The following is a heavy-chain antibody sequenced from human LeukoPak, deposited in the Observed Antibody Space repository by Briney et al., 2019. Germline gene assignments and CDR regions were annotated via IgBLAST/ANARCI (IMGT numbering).Heavy chain of an antibody. CDR3: ARPGSAPYFF. V-gene: IGHV3-74*01. Sequence: GGSLRLSCVASGFTFSSYWMHWVRQAPGKGLVWVSHINSDGSSTNYADSVKGRFTISRDNAKKTLYLQMNSLRDEDTAVYYRARPGSAPYFFWGQGTLVTVSS. D-gene: IGHD1-14*01. CDR1: GFTFSSYW. CDR2: INSDGSST. J-gene: IGHJ4*02.